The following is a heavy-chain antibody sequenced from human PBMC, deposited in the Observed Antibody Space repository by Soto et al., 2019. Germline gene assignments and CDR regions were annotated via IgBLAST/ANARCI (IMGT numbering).Heavy chain of an antibody. V-gene: IGHV4-61*01. J-gene: IGHJ4*02. CDR3: ARGWDANS. CDR2: IYNGVIT. Sequence: SETLSLTCTVSGASVSSGNHYWSWIRQPPGKRLEWIGFIYNGVITNYSPSLKSRVSISADTSRNQFSLKVSSVTAADTAVYYCARGWDANSWGQGALVTVPQ. D-gene: IGHD6-19*01. CDR1: GASVSSGNHY.